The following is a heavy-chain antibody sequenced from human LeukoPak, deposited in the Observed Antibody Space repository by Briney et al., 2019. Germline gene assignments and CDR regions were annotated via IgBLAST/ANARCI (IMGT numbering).Heavy chain of an antibody. CDR2: IEEDGSEK. CDR3: ARDVGGSYDY. CDR1: GFTLSSYW. V-gene: IGHV3-7*01. J-gene: IGHJ4*02. Sequence: GGSLRLSCVASGFTLSSYWMSWVRQAPGKGLEWVANIEEDGSEKYYVDSVRGRFTISRDNAKNSLYLQMHRLRAEDTAVYYCARDVGGSYDYWGQGTLVTVSS. D-gene: IGHD1-26*01.